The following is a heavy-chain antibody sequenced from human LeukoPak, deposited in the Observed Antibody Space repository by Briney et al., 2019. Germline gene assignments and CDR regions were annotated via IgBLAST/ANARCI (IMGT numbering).Heavy chain of an antibody. V-gene: IGHV3-20*04. CDR3: AELGITMIGGV. CDR2: INWNGGST. CDR1: GFTFDDYT. Sequence: GGSLRLSCAASGFTFDDYTMSWVRQAPGKGLEWVSGINWNGGSTGYVDSAKGRFTISRDNAKNSLYLQMNSLRAEDTAVYYCAELGITMIGGVWGKGTTVTISS. D-gene: IGHD3-10*02. J-gene: IGHJ6*04.